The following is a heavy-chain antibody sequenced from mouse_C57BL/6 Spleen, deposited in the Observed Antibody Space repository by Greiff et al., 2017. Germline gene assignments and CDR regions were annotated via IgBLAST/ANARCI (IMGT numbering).Heavy chain of an antibody. D-gene: IGHD2-2*01. V-gene: IGHV1-50*01. CDR3: ARRGYGYDETNAMDY. J-gene: IGHJ4*01. CDR1: GYTFTSYW. Sequence: QVQLQQPGAELVKPGASVKLSCKASGYTFTSYWMQWVKQRPGQGLEWIGEIDPSDSYTNYNQKFKGKATLTVDTSSSTAYMQLSSLTSEDSAVYYCARRGYGYDETNAMDYWGQGTSVTVSS. CDR2: IDPSDSYT.